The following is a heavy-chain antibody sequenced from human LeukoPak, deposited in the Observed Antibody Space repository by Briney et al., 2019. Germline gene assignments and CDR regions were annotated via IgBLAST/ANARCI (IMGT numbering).Heavy chain of an antibody. J-gene: IGHJ4*02. Sequence: SETLSLTCAVYGGSFSSYYWSWIRQPPGKGLEWIGEINHSGSTYYNPSLKSRVTISVDTSKNQFSLKLSSVTAADTAVYYCARASGYDYFDYWGQGTLVTVSS. V-gene: IGHV4-34*01. D-gene: IGHD5-12*01. CDR2: INHSGST. CDR1: GGSFSSYY. CDR3: ARASGYDYFDY.